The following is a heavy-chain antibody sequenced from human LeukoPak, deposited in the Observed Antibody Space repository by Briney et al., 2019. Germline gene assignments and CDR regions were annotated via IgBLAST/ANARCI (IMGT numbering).Heavy chain of an antibody. J-gene: IGHJ4*02. CDR3: ARRHYYGSGSYPLPFDY. CDR2: IYPGDSDT. Sequence: GESLKISCKGSGYSFTSYWICWVRQMPGKGLEWMGIIYPGDSDTRYSPSFQGQVTISADKSISTAYLQWSSLKASDTAMYYCARRHYYGSGSYPLPFDYWGQGTLVTVSS. D-gene: IGHD3-10*01. V-gene: IGHV5-51*01. CDR1: GYSFTSYW.